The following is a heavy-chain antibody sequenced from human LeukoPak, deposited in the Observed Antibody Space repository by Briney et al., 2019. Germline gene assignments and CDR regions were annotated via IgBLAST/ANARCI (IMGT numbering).Heavy chain of an antibody. CDR3: VRYTSPNWFDP. V-gene: IGHV4-30-4*08. J-gene: IGHJ5*02. Sequence: SQTLSLTCTVSGGSIGSDTYYWSWIRQHPGKGLEWIGYIYYTGSTNYNPSLKSRVTISVDTSRNHFSLRLSSVTAADTAIYYCVRYTSPNWFDPWGLGTLVTVSS. CDR2: IYYTGST. D-gene: IGHD2-2*01. CDR1: GGSIGSDTYY.